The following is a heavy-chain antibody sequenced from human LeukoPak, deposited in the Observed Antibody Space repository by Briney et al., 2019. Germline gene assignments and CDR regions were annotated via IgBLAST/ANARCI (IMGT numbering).Heavy chain of an antibody. Sequence: PGGSLRLSCAASGLTFSSYAMSWVRQAPGKGLEWVSVVSGSGSSTYYADSVKGRFTISRDNSKNTLYLQMNSLRTEDTAVYYCAKAEGYDILTGLDYWGQGTLVTVSS. J-gene: IGHJ4*02. CDR3: AKAEGYDILTGLDY. V-gene: IGHV3-23*01. D-gene: IGHD3-9*01. CDR1: GLTFSSYA. CDR2: VSGSGSST.